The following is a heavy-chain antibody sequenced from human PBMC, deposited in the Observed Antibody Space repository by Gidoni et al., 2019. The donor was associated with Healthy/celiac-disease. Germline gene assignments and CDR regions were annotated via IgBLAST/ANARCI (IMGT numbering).Heavy chain of an antibody. CDR2: ISSSSSYI. CDR3: ARDSLSRMVRGQFEN. D-gene: IGHD3-10*01. Sequence: VQLVESGGGLVKPGGSLRLSCAASGFTFSSYSMNWVRQAPGKGLEWVSSISSSSSYIYYADSVKGRFTISRDNAKNSLYLQMNSLRAEDTAVYYCARDSLSRMVRGQFENWGQGTLVTVSS. J-gene: IGHJ4*02. CDR1: GFTFSSYS. V-gene: IGHV3-21*01.